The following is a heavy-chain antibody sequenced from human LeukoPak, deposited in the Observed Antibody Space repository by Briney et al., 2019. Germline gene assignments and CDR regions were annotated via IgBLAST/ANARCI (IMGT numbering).Heavy chain of an antibody. D-gene: IGHD3-16*01. CDR2: IYTGGTT. CDR3: AREISRFGI. Sequence: GGSLRLSCAASGFTVSSSNYMNWVRQAPGKGLEWVSGIYTGGTTYYTDSVKGRFTISRDNPNNTLYLQMHSLRAEDTTVYYCAREISRFGIWGQGTLVTVSS. V-gene: IGHV3-66*01. CDR1: GFTVSSSNY. J-gene: IGHJ4*02.